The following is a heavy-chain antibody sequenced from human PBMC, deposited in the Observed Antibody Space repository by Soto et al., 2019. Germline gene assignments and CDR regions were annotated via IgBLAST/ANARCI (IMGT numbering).Heavy chain of an antibody. Sequence: PSETLSLTCTVSGGSISSRSCCWGWFRQPPGKGLEWIGSIYYSGSTYYNPSLKSRVTISVDMSKNQFSLKLSSVTAADTAVYYCARRYGPGFDYWGQGTLVTVSS. D-gene: IGHD4-17*01. CDR1: GGSISSRSCC. CDR3: ARRYGPGFDY. CDR2: IYYSGST. V-gene: IGHV4-39*01. J-gene: IGHJ4*02.